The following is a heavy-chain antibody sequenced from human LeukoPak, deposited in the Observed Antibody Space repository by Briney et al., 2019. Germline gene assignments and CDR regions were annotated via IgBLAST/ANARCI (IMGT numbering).Heavy chain of an antibody. V-gene: IGHV3-23*01. CDR2: ISGSGGST. CDR1: GFTFSSYA. D-gene: IGHD4-17*01. J-gene: IGHJ4*02. CDR3: AKRGYYGDYVIDY. Sequence: GGSLRLSCAASGFTFSSYAMSWVRQAPGKGLEWVSAISGSGGSTYCADSVKGRFTISRDNSKNTLYLQMNSLRAEDTAVYYCAKRGYYGDYVIDYWGQGTLVTVSS.